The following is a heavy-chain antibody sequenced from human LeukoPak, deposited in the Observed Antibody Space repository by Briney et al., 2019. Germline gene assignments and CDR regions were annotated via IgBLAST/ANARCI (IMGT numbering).Heavy chain of an antibody. J-gene: IGHJ1*01. D-gene: IGHD2-15*01. CDR3: ARHGRYCSGGSCNAEYFQH. CDR2: PYYSGST. V-gene: IGHV4-39*01. Sequence: SDTLTLTCNVSGGSFSSYGFCWGWIRQPPGKGRVWIGSPYYSGSTYYNPSLKSRVTISVDTSKNQFFLKLSSVTAADTAVYYCARHGRYCSGGSCNAEYFQHWGQGTLVTVSS. CDR1: GGSFSSYGFC.